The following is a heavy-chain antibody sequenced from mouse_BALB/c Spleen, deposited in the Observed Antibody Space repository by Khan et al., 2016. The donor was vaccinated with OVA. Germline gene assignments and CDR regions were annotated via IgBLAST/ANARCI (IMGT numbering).Heavy chain of an antibody. J-gene: IGHJ2*01. Sequence: EVELVESGGGLVQPGGSRKLSCAASGFTFSSFGMHWVRQAPEKGLEWVAYISSGSSTIYYADTVKGRFTISRDNPKNTLFLQMTSLRSEDTAMYDGARESNYYCSSPYCFDYGGQGTTLTVSS. D-gene: IGHD1-1*01. V-gene: IGHV5-17*02. CDR3: ARESNYYCSSPYCFDY. CDR1: GFTFSSFG. CDR2: ISSGSSTI.